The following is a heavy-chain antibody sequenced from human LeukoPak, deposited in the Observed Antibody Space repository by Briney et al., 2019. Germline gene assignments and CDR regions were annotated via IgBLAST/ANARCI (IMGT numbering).Heavy chain of an antibody. Sequence: ASVKVSCKASGYTFTSYGISWVRQAPGQGLEWMGIINPSGGSTSYAQKFQGRVTMTRDTSTSTVYMELSSLRSEDTAVYYRARFTYSYVNYWGQGTLVTVSS. J-gene: IGHJ4*02. V-gene: IGHV1-46*01. CDR1: GYTFTSYG. CDR3: ARFTYSYVNY. CDR2: INPSGGST. D-gene: IGHD5-18*01.